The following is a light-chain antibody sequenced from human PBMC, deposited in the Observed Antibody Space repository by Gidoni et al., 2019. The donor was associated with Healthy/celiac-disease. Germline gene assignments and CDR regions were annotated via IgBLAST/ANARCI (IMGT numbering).Light chain of an antibody. J-gene: IGKJ4*01. CDR2: GAS. V-gene: IGKV3-20*01. Sequence: DIVLTQSPVTLSLSPGERATLSCRASQSVSSSYLAWYQQKPGQAPRLLIYGASSRATGIPDRFSGSGSGTDFTLTISRLEPEDFAVYYCQQYGSSPPLTFGGGTKVEIK. CDR3: QQYGSSPPLT. CDR1: QSVSSSY.